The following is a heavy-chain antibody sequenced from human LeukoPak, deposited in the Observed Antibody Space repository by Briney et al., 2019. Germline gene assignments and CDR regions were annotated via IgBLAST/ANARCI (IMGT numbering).Heavy chain of an antibody. CDR2: IYYSGST. D-gene: IGHD2-15*01. CDR1: GGSISSYY. CDR3: ARACSGGSCYSIDAFDI. V-gene: IGHV4-59*01. Sequence: SETLSLTCTVSGGSISSYYWSWIRQPPGKGLEWIGYIYYSGSTNYNPSLKSRVTISVDTSKNRFSLKLSSVTAADTAVYYCARACSGGSCYSIDAFDIWGQGTMVTVSS. J-gene: IGHJ3*02.